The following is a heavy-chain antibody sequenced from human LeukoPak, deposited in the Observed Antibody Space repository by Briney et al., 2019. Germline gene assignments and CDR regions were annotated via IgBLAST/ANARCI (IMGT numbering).Heavy chain of an antibody. Sequence: GGSLRLSCAASGFTFSGSAVHWVRQASGKGLEWVGRIRSKANNYATAYAASVKGRFTISRDDSKNTAYLQMNSLKTEDTAVYYCTRRGYCSGGSCYSVDYWGQGTLVTVSS. D-gene: IGHD2-15*01. CDR2: IRSKANNYAT. J-gene: IGHJ4*02. CDR1: GFTFSGSA. CDR3: TRRGYCSGGSCYSVDY. V-gene: IGHV3-73*01.